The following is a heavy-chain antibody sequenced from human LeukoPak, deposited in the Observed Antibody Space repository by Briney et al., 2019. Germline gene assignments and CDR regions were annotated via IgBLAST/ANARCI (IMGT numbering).Heavy chain of an antibody. CDR1: GGSISSYY. V-gene: IGHV4-59*01. J-gene: IGHJ6*03. CDR3: ARRSSSWYGYYYYYYMDV. CDR2: IYYSGST. D-gene: IGHD6-13*01. Sequence: SETLSLTCTVSGGSISSYYWSWIRQPPGKGLEWIGYIYYSGSTNYNPSLKSRVTISVDTSKNQFSLKLSSVTAADTAVYYCARRSSSWYGYYYYYYMDVWGKGTTVTISS.